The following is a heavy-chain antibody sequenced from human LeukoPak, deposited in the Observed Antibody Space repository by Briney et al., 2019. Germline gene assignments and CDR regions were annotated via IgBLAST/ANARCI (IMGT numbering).Heavy chain of an antibody. CDR2: IRRKAKSSGP. CDR3: TRLGSLGYCSSTSCYAPYYYYGMDV. CDR1: GFTFSGSA. J-gene: IGHJ6*04. D-gene: IGHD2-2*01. Sequence: GGSLKLSCAASGFTFSGSAMHWVRQASGKGLEGVGRIRRKAKSSGPAYAASVKGRFTISRDDSKNTAYLQMNSLKTEDTAVYYCTRLGSLGYCSSTSCYAPYYYYGMDVWGKGTTVTVSS. V-gene: IGHV3-73*01.